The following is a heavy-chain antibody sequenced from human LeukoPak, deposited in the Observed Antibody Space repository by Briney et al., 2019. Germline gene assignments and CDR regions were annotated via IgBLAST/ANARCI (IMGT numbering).Heavy chain of an antibody. Sequence: GASVKVPCKTSGSTFGTFGITWVRQAPGQGLEWMGWISTYNGDTKYAQKFQGRVTMTTDTSTSTVYLELRSLRSDDTAVYYCAKLGVGSYDGSGYIDYWGQGTLVTVSS. CDR3: AKLGVGSYDGSGYIDY. J-gene: IGHJ4*02. CDR1: GSTFGTFG. V-gene: IGHV1-18*01. D-gene: IGHD3-22*01. CDR2: ISTYNGDT.